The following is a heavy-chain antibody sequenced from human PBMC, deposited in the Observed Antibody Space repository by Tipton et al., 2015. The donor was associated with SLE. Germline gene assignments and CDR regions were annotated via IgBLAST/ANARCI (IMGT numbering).Heavy chain of an antibody. CDR3: ARGRGGEFLDY. CDR2: IWYDGSNK. V-gene: IGHV3-33*01. D-gene: IGHD3-16*01. J-gene: IGHJ4*02. CDR1: GFTFSTFA. Sequence: RSLRLSCAASGFTFSTFAMHWVRQAPGKGLEWVAVIWYDGSNKFYADSVKGRFTISRDNSKNTVSLQMNSLRVEDTAVYFCARGRGGEFLDYWGQGTLVTVSS.